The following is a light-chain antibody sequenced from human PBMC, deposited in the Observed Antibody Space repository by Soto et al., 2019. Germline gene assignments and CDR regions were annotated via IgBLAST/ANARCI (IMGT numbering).Light chain of an antibody. Sequence: SDALTEPSSVAVSPGETAKSTCSGDVLANAYPRWFQQRPGQAPILVLYKDSERPSGIPERFSASRSGTTVTLTISGAQVEAAADYYCFAAPGLGGVFGRGTQLTVL. CDR3: FAAPGLGGV. J-gene: IGLJ3*02. V-gene: IGLV3-27*01. CDR1: VLANAY. CDR2: KDS.